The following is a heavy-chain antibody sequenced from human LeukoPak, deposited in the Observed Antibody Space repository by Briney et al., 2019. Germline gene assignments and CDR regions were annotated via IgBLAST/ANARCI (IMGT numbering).Heavy chain of an antibody. D-gene: IGHD1-26*01. Sequence: RASVKVSCKASGYTFTDYYLHWVRQAPGHGLEWMGWINPKTGVTKYAQNFQGRVTMTRDTSINTAYMEVSRLRSDDTAVFYCARDLAMYSPDLDHWGQGTLVTVSS. CDR3: ARDLAMYSPDLDH. CDR2: INPKTGVT. CDR1: GYTFTDYY. V-gene: IGHV1-2*02. J-gene: IGHJ4*02.